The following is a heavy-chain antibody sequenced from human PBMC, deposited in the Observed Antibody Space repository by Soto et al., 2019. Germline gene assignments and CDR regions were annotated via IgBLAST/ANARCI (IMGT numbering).Heavy chain of an antibody. CDR2: IYPGDSDT. J-gene: IGHJ4*02. V-gene: IGHV5-51*01. Sequence: PGESLKISFKASGYPFISHLIGWVRQTPEKGLEWMGIIYPGDSDTRYSPSFQGQVTISADKLSNTASLLWSSLKASDTAIYYCARLSLNCPSPSCYFESLGQGTQVTVSS. CDR1: GYPFISHL. D-gene: IGHD2-2*01. CDR3: ARLSLNCPSPSCYFES.